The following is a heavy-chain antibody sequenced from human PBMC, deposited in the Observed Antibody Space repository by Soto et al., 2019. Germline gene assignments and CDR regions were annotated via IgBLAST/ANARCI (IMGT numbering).Heavy chain of an antibody. Sequence: PGGSLRLSCAASGFTFSSYAMSWVRQAPGKGLEWVSAISGSGGSTYYADSVKGRFTISRDNSKNTLYLQMNSLRAEDTAVYYCAKVRGYSYGSGYYGMDVWGQGTTVTVSS. J-gene: IGHJ6*02. CDR3: AKVRGYSYGSGYYGMDV. CDR2: ISGSGGST. CDR1: GFTFSSYA. V-gene: IGHV3-23*01. D-gene: IGHD5-18*01.